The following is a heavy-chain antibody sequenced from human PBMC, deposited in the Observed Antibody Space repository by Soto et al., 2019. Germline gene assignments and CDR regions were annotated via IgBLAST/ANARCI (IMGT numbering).Heavy chain of an antibody. D-gene: IGHD3-3*01. CDR3: ARGRALYDFWSGKNWFDP. CDR1: GGSFSGYY. V-gene: IGHV4-34*01. Sequence: QVQLQQWGAGLLKPSETLSLTCAVYGGSFSGYYWSWIRQPPGKGLEWIGEINHSGSTNYNPSLKSRVTISVDPSKNQFSLKLSSVTAADTAVYYCARGRALYDFWSGKNWFDPWGQGTLVTVSS. CDR2: INHSGST. J-gene: IGHJ5*02.